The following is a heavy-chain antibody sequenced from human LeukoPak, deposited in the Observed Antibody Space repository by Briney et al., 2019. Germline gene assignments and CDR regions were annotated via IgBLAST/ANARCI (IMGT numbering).Heavy chain of an antibody. Sequence: GGSLRLSCAASGFTFSSYAMSWVRQAPGKGLEWVSAISGSGGSTYYADSVKGRFTISRDNSKNTLYLQMNSLRAEDTAVYYCAKDHPVVATIRVIPDAFDIWGQGTMVTVSS. CDR1: GFTFSSYA. V-gene: IGHV3-23*01. D-gene: IGHD5-12*01. CDR3: AKDHPVVATIRVIPDAFDI. CDR2: ISGSGGST. J-gene: IGHJ3*02.